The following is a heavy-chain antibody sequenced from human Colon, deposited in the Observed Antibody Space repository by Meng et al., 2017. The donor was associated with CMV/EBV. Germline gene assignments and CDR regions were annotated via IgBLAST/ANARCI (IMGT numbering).Heavy chain of an antibody. CDR1: GYTFTNYG. CDR2: ISAYTGDT. J-gene: IGHJ1*01. CDR3: VRESQSGSYIYLQH. V-gene: IGHV1-18*01. Sequence: QVPLGQVGGEGKKPWASVKVSCKASGYTFTNYGISWVRQAPGQGLEWMGWISAYTGDTYYAQKFQGRVTMTTDTSTSTAYMELRSLRSDDTAVYYCVRESQSGSYIYLQHWGQGTLVTVSS. D-gene: IGHD1-26*01.